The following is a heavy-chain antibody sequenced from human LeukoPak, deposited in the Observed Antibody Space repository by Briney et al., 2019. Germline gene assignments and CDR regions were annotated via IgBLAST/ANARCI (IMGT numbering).Heavy chain of an antibody. CDR2: IIPIFGTA. CDR1: GGTFSSYA. D-gene: IGHD4-23*01. V-gene: IGHV1-69*05. Sequence: ASVKVSCKASGGTFSSYAISWVRQAPGQGPEWMGGIIPIFGTANYAQKFQGRVTITTDESTSTAYMELSGLRSEDTAVYYCARAGGSSSYYYYYMDVWGKGTTVTVSS. CDR3: ARAGGSSSYYYYYMDV. J-gene: IGHJ6*03.